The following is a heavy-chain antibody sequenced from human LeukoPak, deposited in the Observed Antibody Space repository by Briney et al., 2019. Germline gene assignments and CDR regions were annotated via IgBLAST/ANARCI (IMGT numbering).Heavy chain of an antibody. V-gene: IGHV3-74*03. CDR3: ARRIDATRWFDP. J-gene: IGHJ5*02. CDR1: GFTFSNYF. Sequence: GGSLRLSCSASGFTFSNYFMHWVRQAPGKGLVWVSRINGDGTTTMYADSVKGRFTISRHNAKNTLYLQMHSLTAEDTAVYYCARRIDATRWFDPWGQGTLVTVSS. D-gene: IGHD5-24*01. CDR2: INGDGTTT.